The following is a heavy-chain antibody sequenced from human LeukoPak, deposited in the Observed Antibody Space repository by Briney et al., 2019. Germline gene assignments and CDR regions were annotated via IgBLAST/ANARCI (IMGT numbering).Heavy chain of an antibody. CDR2: ISGSGGST. Sequence: GGSLRLSCAASGFTFSSYAMSWVRQAPGKGLEWVSAISGSGGSTYYADSVKGRFTISRDNSNNTLYLQMNSLRAEDTAVYYCAKPPFGGVIVIDAFDIWGQGTMVTVSS. V-gene: IGHV3-23*01. CDR3: AKPPFGGVIVIDAFDI. CDR1: GFTFSSYA. J-gene: IGHJ3*02. D-gene: IGHD3-16*02.